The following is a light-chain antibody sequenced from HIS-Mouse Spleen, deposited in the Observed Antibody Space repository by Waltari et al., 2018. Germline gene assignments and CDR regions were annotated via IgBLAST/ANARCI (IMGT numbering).Light chain of an antibody. CDR3: NSRDSSGNHWV. Sequence: SSELTQDPAVSVALGQTVRITCQGASLSSYSASWYQQKPGQAPVLVIYGKNNRPSGIPDRFSGSSSGNTASLTITGAQAEDEADYYCNSRDSSGNHWVFGGGTKLTVL. CDR1: SLSSYS. J-gene: IGLJ3*02. CDR2: GKN. V-gene: IGLV3-19*01.